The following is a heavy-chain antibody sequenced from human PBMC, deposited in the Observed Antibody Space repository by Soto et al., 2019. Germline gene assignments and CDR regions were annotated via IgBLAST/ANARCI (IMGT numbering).Heavy chain of an antibody. V-gene: IGHV5-10-1*01. CDR1: GYSFTSYW. D-gene: IGHD3-22*01. CDR2: TDPSASQT. J-gene: IGHJ4*02. Sequence: VESLKISCDVCGYSFTSYWITWVRQKPGKGLEWMGRTDPSASQTYYSPSFRGHVTISVTKSITTVFLQWSSLRASDTAMYYCASQIYDYDTGPNFQYYFDAWGQGTPVTVSS. CDR3: ASQIYDYDTGPNFQYYFDA.